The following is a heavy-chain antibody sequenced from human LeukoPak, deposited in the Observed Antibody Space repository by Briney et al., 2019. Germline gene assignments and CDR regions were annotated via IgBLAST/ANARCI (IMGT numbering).Heavy chain of an antibody. J-gene: IGHJ4*02. Sequence: PGGSLRLSCVVSGFTFSSYIMHWVRQAPGKGLEWVAVISYDGSNKYYADSVKGRFTISRDNSKNTLYLQMNSLRADDTAVYYCAKDLYYDSSGYQFDYWGQGTLVTVSS. CDR2: ISYDGSNK. CDR1: GFTFSSYI. CDR3: AKDLYYDSSGYQFDY. D-gene: IGHD3-22*01. V-gene: IGHV3-30*04.